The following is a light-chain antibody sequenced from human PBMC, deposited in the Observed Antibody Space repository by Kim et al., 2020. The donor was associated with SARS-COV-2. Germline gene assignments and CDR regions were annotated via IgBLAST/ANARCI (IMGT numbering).Light chain of an antibody. CDR3: QQTHGFPLT. CDR2: EAS. Sequence: ASVGDRVTFTCRASQVISSWLAWYQQKPGKAPKVLIYEASNLQSGVPSRFSGSGSGTDFTLTINGLQPEDFATYYCQQTHGFPLTFGGGTKVDIK. V-gene: IGKV1D-12*01. J-gene: IGKJ4*01. CDR1: QVISSW.